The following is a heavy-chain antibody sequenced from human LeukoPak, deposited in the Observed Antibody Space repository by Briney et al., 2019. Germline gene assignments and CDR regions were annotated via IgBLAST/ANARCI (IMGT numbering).Heavy chain of an antibody. CDR3: AKPPLSSGYYLPFDY. D-gene: IGHD3-22*01. Sequence: PGGSLRLSCAASGFTFSTYAMSWVRQAPGKGLEWVSTISGNGGSTYYADSVKGRFSISRDNSKNTLYLQMNSLRAEDTAVYYCAKPPLSSGYYLPFDYWGQGTLVTVSS. V-gene: IGHV3-23*01. CDR1: GFTFSTYA. J-gene: IGHJ4*02. CDR2: ISGNGGST.